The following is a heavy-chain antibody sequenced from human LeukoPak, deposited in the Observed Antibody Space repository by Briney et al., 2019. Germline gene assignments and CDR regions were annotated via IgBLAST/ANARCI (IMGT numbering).Heavy chain of an antibody. CDR1: GFTFGDYA. CDR2: IRSKAYGGTT. Sequence: GGSLRLSCTASGFTFGDYAMSWVRQAPGKGLEWVGFIRSKAYGGTTEYAASVKGRFTISRDDFKSIAYLQMNSLKTEDTAVYYCTSVDYYGSGSYYTNYYYYYMDVWGKGTTVTISS. J-gene: IGHJ6*03. CDR3: TSVDYYGSGSYYTNYYYYYMDV. V-gene: IGHV3-49*04. D-gene: IGHD3-10*01.